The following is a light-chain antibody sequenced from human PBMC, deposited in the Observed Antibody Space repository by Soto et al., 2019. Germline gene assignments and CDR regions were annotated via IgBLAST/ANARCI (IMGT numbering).Light chain of an antibody. V-gene: IGKV1-39*01. CDR2: AAS. CDR3: HQSYSTPPRT. J-gene: IGKJ5*01. CDR1: QSISSY. Sequence: DIQMTQSPSSLSASVGDSVTITCRASQSISSYLNWYQQKPGKAPKLLIYAASSLQSGVPSRFSGSGSGTHFTLTISSLQPEDFTTYYCHQSYSTPPRTFGQGTRLEIK.